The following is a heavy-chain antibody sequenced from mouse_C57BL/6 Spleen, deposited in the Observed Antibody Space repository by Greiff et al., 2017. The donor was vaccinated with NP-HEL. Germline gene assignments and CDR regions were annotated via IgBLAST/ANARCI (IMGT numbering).Heavy chain of an antibody. Sequence: DVKLQESGPGLVKPSQSLSLTCSVTGYSITSGYYWNWIRQFPGNKLEWMGYISYDGSNNYNPSLKNRISITRDTSKNQFFLKLNSVTTEDTATYYCAREDGYYHMDYWGQGTSVTVSS. J-gene: IGHJ4*01. CDR1: GYSITSGYY. V-gene: IGHV3-6*01. CDR2: ISYDGSN. CDR3: AREDGYYHMDY. D-gene: IGHD2-3*01.